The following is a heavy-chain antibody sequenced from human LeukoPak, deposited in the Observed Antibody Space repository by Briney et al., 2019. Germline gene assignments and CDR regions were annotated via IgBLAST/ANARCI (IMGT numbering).Heavy chain of an antibody. Sequence: ASVKVSCKASGYTFTSYDINWVRQATGQGLEWMGWMNPNSGNTGYAQKFQGRVTITRNTSISTAYMELSSLRSEDTAVYYCARDYYDSSSLDYWGQGTLVTVSS. J-gene: IGHJ4*02. CDR3: ARDYYDSSSLDY. D-gene: IGHD3-22*01. CDR1: GYTFTSYD. V-gene: IGHV1-8*03. CDR2: MNPNSGNT.